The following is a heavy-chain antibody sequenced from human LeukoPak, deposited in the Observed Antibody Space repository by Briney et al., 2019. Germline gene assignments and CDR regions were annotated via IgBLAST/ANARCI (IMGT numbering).Heavy chain of an antibody. J-gene: IGHJ4*02. CDR1: GGSDSSSSYY. V-gene: IGHV4-39*01. CDR3: ARPHCSSTSCYFDY. Sequence: SSETLSLTCTVSGGSDSSSSYYWGWIRQPPGKGLEWIGSIYYSGSTYYNPSLKSRVTISVDTSKNQFSLKLSSVTAADTAVYYCARPHCSSTSCYFDYWGQETLATVSS. CDR2: IYYSGST. D-gene: IGHD2-2*01.